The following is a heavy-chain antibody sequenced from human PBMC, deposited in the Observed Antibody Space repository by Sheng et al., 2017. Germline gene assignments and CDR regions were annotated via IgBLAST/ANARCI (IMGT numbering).Heavy chain of an antibody. Sequence: EVQLVESGGGLVQPGGSLRLSCAASGFTFSSYWMHWVRQAPGKGLVWVSRINSDGSSTSYADSVKGRFTISRDNAKNTLYLQMNSLRAEDTAVYYCARPARIAVAGQPGDAFDIWGQGTMVTVSS. D-gene: IGHD6-19*01. J-gene: IGHJ3*02. CDR2: INSDGSST. CDR1: GFTFSSYW. V-gene: IGHV3-74*01. CDR3: ARPARIAVAGQPGDAFDI.